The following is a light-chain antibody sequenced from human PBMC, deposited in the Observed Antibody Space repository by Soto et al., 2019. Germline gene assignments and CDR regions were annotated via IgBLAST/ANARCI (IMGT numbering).Light chain of an antibody. CDR3: QQYGRSPTT. J-gene: IGKJ1*01. CDR1: QSVSNNY. CDR2: GAS. Sequence: EIVLTQSPGTLSLSPGERATLSCRASQSVSNNYLAWYQQKPGQAPRRLIYGASSRATGIPDRFSGSGPGTDFTLTISRLEPEDFAVYYCQQYGRSPTTFGQGTKVDIK. V-gene: IGKV3-20*01.